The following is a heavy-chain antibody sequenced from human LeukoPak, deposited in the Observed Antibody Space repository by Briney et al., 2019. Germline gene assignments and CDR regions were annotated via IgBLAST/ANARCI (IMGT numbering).Heavy chain of an antibody. CDR3: ARGFPIFGVVTSPNWFDP. CDR1: GYSISSGYY. V-gene: IGHV4-38-2*02. CDR2: IYHSGST. J-gene: IGHJ5*02. Sequence: SETLSLTCTVSGYSISSGYYWGWIRQPPGKGLEWIGSIYHSGSTYYNPSLKSRVTISVDTSKNQFSLKLSSVTAADTAVYYCARGFPIFGVVTSPNWFDPWGQGILVTVSS. D-gene: IGHD3-3*01.